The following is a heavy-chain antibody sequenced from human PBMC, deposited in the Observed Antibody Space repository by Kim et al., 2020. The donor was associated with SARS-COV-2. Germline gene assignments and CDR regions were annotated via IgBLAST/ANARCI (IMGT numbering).Heavy chain of an antibody. D-gene: IGHD6-19*01. CDR1: GFTFSDYY. CDR3: AKAAAPHSGWLLYFDY. J-gene: IGHJ4*02. Sequence: GGSLRLSCAASGFTFSDYYMSWIRQAPGKGLEWVSYISSSSSYTTYADSVKDRFTISRDNAKNSLYLQMNSLRAEHTAVYYCAKAAAPHSGWLLYFDYWGQGKLVTVSS. V-gene: IGHV3-11*06. CDR2: ISSSSSYT.